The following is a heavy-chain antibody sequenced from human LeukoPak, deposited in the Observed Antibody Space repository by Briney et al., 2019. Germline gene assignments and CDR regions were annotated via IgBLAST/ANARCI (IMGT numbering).Heavy chain of an antibody. Sequence: GASVKVSCKASGYTFTGYYMHLVRQAPGPGLGWMGGINTNSGGTNYAQKFQGRVTMTRDTSISTAYMELSRLRSDDTAVYYCASSISLEGPLKYMWLEQADFDYWGQGTLVTVSS. D-gene: IGHD5-12*01. V-gene: IGHV1-2*02. CDR1: GYTFTGYY. CDR3: ASSISLEGPLKYMWLEQADFDY. J-gene: IGHJ4*02. CDR2: INTNSGGT.